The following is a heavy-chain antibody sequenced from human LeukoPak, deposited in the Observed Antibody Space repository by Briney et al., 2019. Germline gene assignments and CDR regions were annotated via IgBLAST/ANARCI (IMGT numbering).Heavy chain of an antibody. V-gene: IGHV3-11*04. D-gene: IGHD3-22*01. Sequence: PGGSLRLSCAASGFTFSDYYMNWVRQAPGKGLEWVSYISSSGSTIYYADSVKGRFTISRDNAKNSLYLQMNSLRAEDTAVYYCASQREYYYDSSGYNWGQGTLVTVSS. CDR1: GFTFSDYY. J-gene: IGHJ4*02. CDR2: ISSSGSTI. CDR3: ASQREYYYDSSGYN.